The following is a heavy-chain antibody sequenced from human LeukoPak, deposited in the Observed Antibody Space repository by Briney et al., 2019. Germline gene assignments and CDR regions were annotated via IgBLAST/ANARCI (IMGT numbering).Heavy chain of an antibody. D-gene: IGHD3-10*01. CDR3: AKDISQWFGESLGAFDI. CDR1: GFTFDDYT. V-gene: IGHV3-43*01. Sequence: GGSLRLSCAASGFTFDDYTMHWVRQAPGKGLEWVSLISWDGGSTYYADSVKGRFTISRDNSKNSLYLQMNSLRTEDTALYYCAKDISQWFGESLGAFDIWGQGTMVTVSP. CDR2: ISWDGGST. J-gene: IGHJ3*02.